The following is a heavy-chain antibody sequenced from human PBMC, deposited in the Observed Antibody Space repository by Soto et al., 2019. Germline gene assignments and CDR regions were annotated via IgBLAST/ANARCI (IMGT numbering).Heavy chain of an antibody. D-gene: IGHD2-2*01. V-gene: IGHV3-21*01. CDR2: ISSSSSYI. Sequence: GGSLRLSCAASGFTFSSYSMNWVRQAPGKGLEWVSSISSSSSYIYYADSVKGRFTISRDNAKNSLYLQMNSLRAEDTAVYYCARVDCSSTSCYFDYWGQGTLVPVSS. J-gene: IGHJ4*02. CDR1: GFTFSSYS. CDR3: ARVDCSSTSCYFDY.